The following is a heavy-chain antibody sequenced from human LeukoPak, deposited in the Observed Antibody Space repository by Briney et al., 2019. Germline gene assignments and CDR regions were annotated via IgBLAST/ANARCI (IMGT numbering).Heavy chain of an antibody. J-gene: IGHJ3*02. D-gene: IGHD2-2*01. CDR3: AKERYCTSRTCQGFDM. CDR2: VWNDGSNQ. V-gene: IGHV3-33*03. CDR1: GFTLSTYG. Sequence: GGSLRLSCATSGFTLSTYGMLWSPQAPGKGLKEVAIVWNDGSNQNYLHSMKGRFSSSRDNSNNILYLQMYSLKAEDTAVYYCAKERYCTSRTCQGFDMWGQGTMVTVS.